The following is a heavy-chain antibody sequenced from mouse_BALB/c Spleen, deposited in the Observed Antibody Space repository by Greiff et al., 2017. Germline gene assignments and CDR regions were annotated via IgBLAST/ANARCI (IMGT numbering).Heavy chain of an antibody. CDR1: GYTFSSYW. CDR2: ILPGSGST. J-gene: IGHJ4*01. Sequence: VQLQQSGAELMKPGASVKISCKATGYTFSSYWIEWVKQRPGHGLEWIGEILPGSGSTNYNEKFKGKATFTADTSSNTAYMQLSSLTSEDSAVYYCANHWLVGWMDYWGQGTSVTVSS. D-gene: IGHD2-2*01. CDR3: ANHWLVGWMDY. V-gene: IGHV1-9*01.